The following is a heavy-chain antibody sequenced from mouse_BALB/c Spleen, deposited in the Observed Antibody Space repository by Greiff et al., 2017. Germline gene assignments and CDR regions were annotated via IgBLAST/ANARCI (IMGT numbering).Heavy chain of an antibody. CDR2: IYPGNSDT. J-gene: IGHJ2*01. CDR1: GYTFTSYW. Sequence: EVQLQQSGTVLARPGASVKMSCKASGYTFTSYWMHWVKQRPGQGLEWIGAIYPGNSDTSYNQKFKGKAKLTAVTSTSTAYMELSSLTNEDSAVYYCTRSTTVRGYYFDYWGQGTTLTVSS. V-gene: IGHV1-5*01. CDR3: TRSTTVRGYYFDY. D-gene: IGHD1-1*01.